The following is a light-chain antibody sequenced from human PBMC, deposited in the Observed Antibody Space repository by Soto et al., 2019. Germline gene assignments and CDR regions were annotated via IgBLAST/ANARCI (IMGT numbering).Light chain of an antibody. J-gene: IGKJ1*01. Sequence: EIVMTQSPDTLSVSPGETATLSCRASQSVGSNLAWYQQKPGQAPRLLISDASTRAAGLPARFSGSGSGTEFTLTFSSLQSEDFAVYYCQQSNNWPKTFGQGTKV. CDR1: QSVGSN. CDR3: QQSNNWPKT. V-gene: IGKV3-15*01. CDR2: DAS.